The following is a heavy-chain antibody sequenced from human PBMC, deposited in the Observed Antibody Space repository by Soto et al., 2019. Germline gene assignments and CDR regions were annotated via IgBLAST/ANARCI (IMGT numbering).Heavy chain of an antibody. Sequence: ASVKVSCKASGYTFTNFGVTWVRRAPAQGLEWMGWISAYTDTPNYAQKFQGRVTMTIDTSTSTAYMDLRSLTSDDTAVYYCARVIPGVEAWFDRWGQGTLVTVSS. CDR1: GYTFTNFG. D-gene: IGHD2-2*01. CDR3: ARVIPGVEAWFDR. V-gene: IGHV1-18*01. J-gene: IGHJ5*02. CDR2: ISAYTDTP.